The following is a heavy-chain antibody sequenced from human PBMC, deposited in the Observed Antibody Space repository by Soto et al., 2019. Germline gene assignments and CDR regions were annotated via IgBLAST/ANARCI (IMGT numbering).Heavy chain of an antibody. Sequence: GASVKVASRASGYTFTSYGISWVRQAPGQGLEWMGWISAYNGKTNNAQKFQGRVTMTTDTSTRTAYMELRSLRSDDTAVYYCARDYYDSSGSPWWFDPWGQGTLGTVSS. CDR1: GYTFTSYG. CDR3: ARDYYDSSGSPWWFDP. D-gene: IGHD3-22*01. CDR2: ISAYNGKT. V-gene: IGHV1-18*01. J-gene: IGHJ5*02.